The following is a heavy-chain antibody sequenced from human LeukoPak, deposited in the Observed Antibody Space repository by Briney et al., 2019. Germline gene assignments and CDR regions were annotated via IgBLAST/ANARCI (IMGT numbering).Heavy chain of an antibody. Sequence: ASLTVSCTASGYSFTANFINWVRQAPGQGLEWMGWINPNSGSTNNAQTLQGRVTMPRDTSINTVYMELSGLRCDDTAVYYCAREGKVGLTTFDYWGQGSLVTVSS. V-gene: IGHV1-2*02. CDR2: INPNSGST. D-gene: IGHD4/OR15-4a*01. J-gene: IGHJ4*02. CDR3: AREGKVGLTTFDY. CDR1: GYSFTANF.